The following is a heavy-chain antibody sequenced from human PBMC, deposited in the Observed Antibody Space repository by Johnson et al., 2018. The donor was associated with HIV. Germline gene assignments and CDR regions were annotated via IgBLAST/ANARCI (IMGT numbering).Heavy chain of an antibody. CDR3: TTDLIVVIPIGAFDV. CDR1: GFTFSDHY. J-gene: IGHJ3*01. CDR2: ISYDGSNK. D-gene: IGHD3-22*01. V-gene: IGHV3-30*03. Sequence: QVRLVESGGGLVKPGGSLRLSCAVSGFTFSDHYMSWIRQAPGKGLEWVAVISYDGSNKYYADSVKGRFTISRDNSKNTLYLQMNSLKTEDTAVYYCTTDLIVVIPIGAFDVWGQGTMVTVSS.